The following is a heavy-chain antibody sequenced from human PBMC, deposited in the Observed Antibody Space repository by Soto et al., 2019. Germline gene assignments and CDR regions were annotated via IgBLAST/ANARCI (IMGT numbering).Heavy chain of an antibody. CDR3: ARGDSGGTLGYCDS. J-gene: IGHJ4*02. V-gene: IGHV3-30-3*01. CDR1: GFSFNSFA. Sequence: QVQLVESGGGVVQPGRSLRLSCAVSGFSFNSFAMHWVRQAPGKGLEWVAVISFDGTNKYYADHVNGRFTISRDNSRNTLALQMNSLRPDDTAVYHCARGDSGGTLGYCDSWGQGTLVTVSS. D-gene: IGHD2-15*01. CDR2: ISFDGTNK.